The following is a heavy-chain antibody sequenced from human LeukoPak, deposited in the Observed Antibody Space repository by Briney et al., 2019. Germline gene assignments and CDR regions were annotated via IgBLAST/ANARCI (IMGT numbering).Heavy chain of an antibody. Sequence: PGGSLRLSCAASGFTFSSYAMSWVRQAPGEGLEWFSSISGSGGSTYYADSVKGRFTISRDNSKNTLYVQMNSLRAEDTAVYYCAKDGYSSAWYAGDYWGQGTLVTVSS. CDR2: ISGSGGST. V-gene: IGHV3-23*01. D-gene: IGHD6-19*01. J-gene: IGHJ4*02. CDR3: AKDGYSSAWYAGDY. CDR1: GFTFSSYA.